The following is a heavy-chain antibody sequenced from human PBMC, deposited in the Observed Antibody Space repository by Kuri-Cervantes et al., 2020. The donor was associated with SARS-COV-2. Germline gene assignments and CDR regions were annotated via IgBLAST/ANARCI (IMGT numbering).Heavy chain of an antibody. CDR2: ISSSSSTT. CDR3: SRTYDSSGSLYYYYYMDV. V-gene: IGHV3-48*01. J-gene: IGHJ6*03. Sequence: GGSLRLSCAASGFTFSSYSMNWVRQAPGKGLEWVSYISSSSSTTYYADSVKGRFTIPRDNAKNSLYLQMNSLRAEDTAVYYCSRTYDSSGSLYYYYYMDVWGKGTTVTVSS. D-gene: IGHD3-22*01. CDR1: GFTFSSYS.